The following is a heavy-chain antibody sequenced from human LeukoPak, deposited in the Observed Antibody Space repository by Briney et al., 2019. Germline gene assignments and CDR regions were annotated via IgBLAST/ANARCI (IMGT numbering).Heavy chain of an antibody. D-gene: IGHD5/OR15-5a*01. CDR1: GYTFIGYY. CDR3: ARRVGLSTTASY. Sequence: GASVKVSCKASGYTFIGYYLHWVRQAPGQGLEWMGWINPTSGGTNYAQKFQDRVTMTRDTSINTAYMELSRLTSDDTAVYYCARRVGLSTTASYWGQGTLVIVFS. J-gene: IGHJ4*02. CDR2: INPTSGGT. V-gene: IGHV1-2*02.